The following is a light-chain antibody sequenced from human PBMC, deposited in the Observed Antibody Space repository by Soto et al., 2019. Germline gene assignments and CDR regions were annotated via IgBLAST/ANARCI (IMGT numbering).Light chain of an antibody. CDR3: QQYNSYSWT. V-gene: IGKV1-5*01. Sequence: DIQMTQSPSFLSASVGDKVTITCRATESVSKWLAWYQEKPGNPPRPLIYDASTLESGVPSRFSCSGSGTEFTLTISSLQADEFAIYYCQQYNSYSWTFGQGTKVEMK. CDR1: ESVSKW. CDR2: DAS. J-gene: IGKJ1*01.